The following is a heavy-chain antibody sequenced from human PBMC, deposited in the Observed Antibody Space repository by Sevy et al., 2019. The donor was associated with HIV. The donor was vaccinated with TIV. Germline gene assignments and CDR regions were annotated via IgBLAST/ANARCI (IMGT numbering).Heavy chain of an antibody. Sequence: GGSLRLSCAASGFTFSSYAMHWVRQAPGKGLEWVAVISYDGSNKYYADSLKGRFTISIDNSKNKLYLQMNSLRAEDTAVYYCARGGYGDYVFLDYWGQGTLVTVSS. CDR1: GFTFSSYA. CDR2: ISYDGSNK. J-gene: IGHJ4*02. CDR3: ARGGYGDYVFLDY. D-gene: IGHD4-17*01. V-gene: IGHV3-30-3*01.